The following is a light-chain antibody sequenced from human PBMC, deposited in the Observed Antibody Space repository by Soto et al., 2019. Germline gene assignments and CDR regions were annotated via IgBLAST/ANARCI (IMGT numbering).Light chain of an antibody. J-gene: IGLJ1*01. CDR2: DVS. CDR1: SSGIGD. V-gene: IGLV2-14*01. CDR3: NSHTSGTTRA. Sequence: QSVLTQPASVSGSPGQSITISCTGASSGIGDFSWYQQQPGKAPKLIIYDVSNRPSGVSNRFSGSKSGNTASLTISGLQADDEADYYCNSHTSGTTRAFGTGTKVTVL.